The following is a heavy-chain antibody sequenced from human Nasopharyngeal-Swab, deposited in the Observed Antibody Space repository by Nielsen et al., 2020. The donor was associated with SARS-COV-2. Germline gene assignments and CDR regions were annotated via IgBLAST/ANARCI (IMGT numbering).Heavy chain of an antibody. CDR2: IWYDGSKK. Sequence: GESLKISCVAFGYSFRTYGMNWVRQAPGKGLEWVSVIWYDGSKKFYAESVKGRFSISRDESKNTVYLQMSSLRVEDTAVYYCVSAGSIEYWGPGTLVTVSA. D-gene: IGHD3-10*01. CDR1: GYSFRTYG. V-gene: IGHV3-33*08. CDR3: VSAGSIEY. J-gene: IGHJ4*02.